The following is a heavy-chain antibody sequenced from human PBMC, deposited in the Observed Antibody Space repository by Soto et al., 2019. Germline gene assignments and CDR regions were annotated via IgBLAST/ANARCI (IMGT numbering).Heavy chain of an antibody. J-gene: IGHJ4*02. Sequence: SGPTLVNPTQTLTLTCTFPGFSLSTSGMCVSWIRQPPGKALEWLAPIDWDDDKYYSTSLTTRLTISKDNSKNQVVLTMTNMDPVDTATYYCARIEGQQLAFDYWGQGTLVTVSS. D-gene: IGHD6-13*01. CDR2: IDWDDDK. V-gene: IGHV2-70*01. CDR1: GFSLSTSGMC. CDR3: ARIEGQQLAFDY.